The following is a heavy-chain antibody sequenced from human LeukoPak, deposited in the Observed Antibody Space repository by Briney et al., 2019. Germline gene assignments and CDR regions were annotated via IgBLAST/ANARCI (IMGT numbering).Heavy chain of an antibody. CDR1: GGSFSGYY. J-gene: IGHJ4*02. CDR2: TSYGGST. D-gene: IGHD3-10*01. V-gene: IGHV4-34*01. Sequence: NSSGTLSLTCAVNGGSFSGYYWTWIRQSPGKGLEWIGETSYGGSTNYKASLRSRVTISVDTSKKQFSLDLSSVTAADTAVYYCARVVQRRTTGEIFGRYFDHWGQGILVTVSS. CDR3: ARVVQRRTTGEIFGRYFDH.